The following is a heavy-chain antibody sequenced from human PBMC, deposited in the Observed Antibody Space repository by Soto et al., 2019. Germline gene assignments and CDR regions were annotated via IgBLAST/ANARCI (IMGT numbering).Heavy chain of an antibody. V-gene: IGHV1-69*13. CDR3: ARGVGISGYLFDY. Sequence: GASVKVSCKASGYTFTSYYMHWVRQAPGQGLEWMGGIIPIFGTANYAQKFQGRVTITADESTSTAYMELSSLRSEDTAVYYCARGVGISGYLFDYWGQGTLVTVSS. CDR1: GYTFTSYY. J-gene: IGHJ4*02. D-gene: IGHD3-22*01. CDR2: IIPIFGTA.